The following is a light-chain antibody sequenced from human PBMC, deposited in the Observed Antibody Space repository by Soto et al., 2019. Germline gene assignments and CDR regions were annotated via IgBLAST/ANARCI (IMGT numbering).Light chain of an antibody. Sequence: QSALTQPASVSGSPGQSITISCTGTSSDVGAYDYVSWYQQHPDKAPKLMIYEVSNRPSGVSNRFSGSKSVNTATLTISGLQAEDEADYYCGSYTSSSTRVFGTGTNSPS. J-gene: IGLJ1*01. CDR2: EVS. CDR1: SSDVGAYDY. V-gene: IGLV2-14*03. CDR3: GSYTSSSTRV.